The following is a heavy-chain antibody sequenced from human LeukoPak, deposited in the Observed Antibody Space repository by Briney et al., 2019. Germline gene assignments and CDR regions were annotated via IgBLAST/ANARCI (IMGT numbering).Heavy chain of an antibody. V-gene: IGHV4-61*02. Sequence: SETLSLTCTVSGGSFSSGDYSWHWLRQPAGQGLEWIGRLFSSGTTNYNPSLKSRVTISGDTSNNQFSLKLSSVTAADTAVYYCARVIPYGGWSIDYWGQGTLVTVSS. CDR1: GGSFSSGDYS. J-gene: IGHJ4*02. CDR2: LFSSGTT. CDR3: ARVIPYGGWSIDY. D-gene: IGHD4-23*01.